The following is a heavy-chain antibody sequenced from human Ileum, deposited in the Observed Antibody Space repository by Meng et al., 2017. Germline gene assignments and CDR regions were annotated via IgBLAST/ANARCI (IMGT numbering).Heavy chain of an antibody. CDR3: AKSPRGIDFDD. J-gene: IGHJ4*02. CDR2: ISAIGNT. V-gene: IGHV3-11*01. CDR1: GFNFSDFY. Sequence: QVQLVESGGALVKPGGSLRLSCAASGFNFSDFYTGWFRQAPGKGLEFIAYISAIGNTYFADSFLGRVTVSRDSAQKVLYLQMTRMRAEDTAVYYCAKSPRGIDFDDWGQGILVTVSS. D-gene: IGHD3-10*01.